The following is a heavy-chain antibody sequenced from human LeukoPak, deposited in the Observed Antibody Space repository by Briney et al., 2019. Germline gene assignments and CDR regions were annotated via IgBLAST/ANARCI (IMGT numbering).Heavy chain of an antibody. CDR3: ARGRRDIVVVPAAVPTNFDY. Sequence: AGGSLRLSCAASGFHVSSNYMSWVRQAPGKGLEWVSVIYSGGSTYYADSVKGRFTISRDNSKNTLYLQMNSLRAEDTAVYYCARGRRDIVVVPAAVPTNFDYWGQGTLVTVSS. D-gene: IGHD2-2*02. CDR2: IYSGGST. CDR1: GFHVSSNY. V-gene: IGHV3-53*05. J-gene: IGHJ4*02.